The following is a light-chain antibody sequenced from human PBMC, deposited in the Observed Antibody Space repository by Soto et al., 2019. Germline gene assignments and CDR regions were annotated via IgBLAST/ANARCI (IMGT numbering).Light chain of an antibody. CDR3: QQIHSTSSYT. CDR2: AAS. Sequence: DIKMTQSPSSLSASVGARVTITCRASQNIRNYLNWYQQRPGKTPNLLVYAASNLRSGVPSRFSGSGSGTDFTLTISSLQPEDFGTYYCQQIHSTSSYTFGQGSRVDVK. V-gene: IGKV1-39*01. J-gene: IGKJ2*01. CDR1: QNIRNY.